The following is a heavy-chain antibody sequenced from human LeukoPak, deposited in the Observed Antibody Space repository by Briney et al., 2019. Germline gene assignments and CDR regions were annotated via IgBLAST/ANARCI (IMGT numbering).Heavy chain of an antibody. Sequence: ASVKVSCKASGGSLSDYTISWVRRAPGQGLEWMGGIIPMLGTAKYAQNFQGRVTITTDDSSSTVYMELSSLRFEDTASYFCARDGLLTRTGMDVWGKGTTVTVSS. CDR2: IIPMLGTA. CDR3: ARDGLLTRTGMDV. D-gene: IGHD3/OR15-3a*01. V-gene: IGHV1-69*16. J-gene: IGHJ6*03. CDR1: GGSLSDYT.